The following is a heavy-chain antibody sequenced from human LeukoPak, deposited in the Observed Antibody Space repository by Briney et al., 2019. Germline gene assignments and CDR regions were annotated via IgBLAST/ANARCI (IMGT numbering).Heavy chain of an antibody. CDR1: GGSISSYY. CDR3: ARGTIEMATINWFDP. CDR2: IYYSGST. J-gene: IGHJ5*02. D-gene: IGHD5-24*01. V-gene: IGHV4-59*08. Sequence: SETLSLTCTVSGGSISSYYWSWIRQPPGKGLEWIGYIYYSGSTNYNPSLKSRVTISVDTSKNQFSLKLSSVTAADTAVYYCARGTIEMATINWFDPWGQGTLVTVSS.